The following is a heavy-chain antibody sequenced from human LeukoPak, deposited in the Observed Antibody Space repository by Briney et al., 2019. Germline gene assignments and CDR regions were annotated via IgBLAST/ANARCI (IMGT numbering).Heavy chain of an antibody. CDR2: FDPEDGET. J-gene: IGHJ5*02. D-gene: IGHD3-3*01. CDR1: GYTLTELS. V-gene: IGHV1-24*01. Sequence: ASVKVSCKVSGYTLTELSMHWVRRAPGKGLEWMGGFDPEDGETIYAQKFQGRVTMTEDTSTDTAYMELSSLRSEDTAVYYCATRSITIFGVVIIGWFDPWGQGTLVTVSS. CDR3: ATRSITIFGVVIIGWFDP.